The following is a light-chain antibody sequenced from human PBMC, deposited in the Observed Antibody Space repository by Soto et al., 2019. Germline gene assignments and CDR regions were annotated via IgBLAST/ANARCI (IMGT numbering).Light chain of an antibody. V-gene: IGKV3-15*01. CDR3: QKYDNWPLT. Sequence: EIVMTQSPATLSVSPGERATLSCRASQSVFSNLAWYQQKSGQAPRLLIYGATTRATGIPARFSGSGSGTEFTLTISNLQSEDFAVYYCQKYDNWPLTFGGGTKVEIK. J-gene: IGKJ4*01. CDR1: QSVFSN. CDR2: GAT.